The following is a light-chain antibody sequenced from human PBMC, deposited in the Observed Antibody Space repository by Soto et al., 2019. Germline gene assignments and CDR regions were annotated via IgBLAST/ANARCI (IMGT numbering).Light chain of an antibody. Sequence: DIVMTQSPLSLPVTPGEPASISCRSSQSLIHSNGYNYLAWFLQKAGQSPQLLIYLGSSRAAGVPDRLSGSGSGTDFTLQISRVEAEDVGVYYCMQLLQTTLTFGGGTKVDIX. CDR3: MQLLQTTLT. CDR2: LGS. J-gene: IGKJ4*01. CDR1: QSLIHSNGYNY. V-gene: IGKV2-28*01.